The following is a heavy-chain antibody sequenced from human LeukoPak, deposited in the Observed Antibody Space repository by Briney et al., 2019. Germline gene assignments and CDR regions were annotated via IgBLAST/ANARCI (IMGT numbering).Heavy chain of an antibody. CDR2: IGREEDNYAT. CDR3: VGQTLNQIGGWLPLDH. V-gene: IGHV3-73*01. J-gene: IGHJ4*02. D-gene: IGHD3-16*01. Sequence: GESLRLSCAGFGFTFSGSTVHWVRQASGKGLEYVGRIGREEDNYATSFAASLMGRFSLSRDDSENTVYLHMNSLKTDDTAVYYCVGQTLNQIGGWLPLDHWGQGTLVTVSS. CDR1: GFTFSGST.